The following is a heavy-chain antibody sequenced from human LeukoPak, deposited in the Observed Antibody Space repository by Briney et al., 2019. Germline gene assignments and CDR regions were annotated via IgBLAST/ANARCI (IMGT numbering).Heavy chain of an antibody. D-gene: IGHD3-10*01. CDR1: GFSLITSGVG. CDR2: IYWDDDK. Sequence: SGPTLVKPTQTLTLTCTFSGFSLITSGVGVGWIRQPPGKALEWLALIYWDDDKRYSPSLKNRLSITKDTPKNQVVLIMTNMDPVDTATYYCAHRLLNKGSGTCYFDYWGQGTLVTVSS. J-gene: IGHJ4*02. CDR3: AHRLLNKGSGTCYFDY. V-gene: IGHV2-5*02.